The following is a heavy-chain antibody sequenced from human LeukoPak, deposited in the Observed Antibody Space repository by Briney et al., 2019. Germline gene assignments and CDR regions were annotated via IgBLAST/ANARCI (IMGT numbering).Heavy chain of an antibody. CDR2: ISSSSSTI. Sequence: GGSLRLSCAASGFTFSSYSMNWVRQAPGKGLEWVSYISSSSSTIHYADSVKGRFTISRDNAKNSLYLQMNSLRAEDTAVYYCARDRVPYGDYNFDYWGQGTLVTVSS. D-gene: IGHD4-17*01. J-gene: IGHJ4*02. V-gene: IGHV3-48*01. CDR3: ARDRVPYGDYNFDY. CDR1: GFTFSSYS.